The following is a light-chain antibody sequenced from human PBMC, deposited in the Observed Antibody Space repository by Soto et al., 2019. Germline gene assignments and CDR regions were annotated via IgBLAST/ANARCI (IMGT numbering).Light chain of an antibody. Sequence: QSALTEPASVSVSPGQSITISCTGTSSDVGGYNYVSWYQQHPGKAPKLMIYEVSNRPSGVSNRFSSSKSGNTASLTISGLQAEDEADYYCNSYTTSSTRVVFGGGTQLTVL. CDR1: SSDVGGYNY. CDR2: EVS. J-gene: IGLJ2*01. V-gene: IGLV2-14*01. CDR3: NSYTTSSTRVV.